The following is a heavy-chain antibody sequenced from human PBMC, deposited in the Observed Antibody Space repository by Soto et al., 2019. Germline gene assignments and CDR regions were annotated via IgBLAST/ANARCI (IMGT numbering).Heavy chain of an antibody. Sequence: QVQLQESGPGLVKPSQTLSLTCTVSGGSISSGGYYWSWIRQHPGKGLEWIGYIYYSGSTYYNPSIKSRVTISVSTPKNQFSLKLSSVTAADTAVYYCARATSGYDLYYYYGMDVWGQGTTVTVSS. CDR2: IYYSGST. V-gene: IGHV4-31*03. J-gene: IGHJ6*02. CDR3: ARATSGYDLYYYYGMDV. CDR1: GGSISSGGYY. D-gene: IGHD5-12*01.